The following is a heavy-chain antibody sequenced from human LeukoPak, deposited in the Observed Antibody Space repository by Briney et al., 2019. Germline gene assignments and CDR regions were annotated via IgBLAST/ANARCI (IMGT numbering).Heavy chain of an antibody. D-gene: IGHD3-10*01. CDR1: GFTFRRYW. Sequence: GGSLRLSCAPSGFTFRRYWMSWVRQAPGKGLEWVANIKEDGSEKYYVDSVKGRFTISRDNAKNSLNLQMNSLRAEDTAVYYCASQITMVRGVILYWGQGTLVTVSS. V-gene: IGHV3-7*01. CDR2: IKEDGSEK. J-gene: IGHJ4*02. CDR3: ASQITMVRGVILY.